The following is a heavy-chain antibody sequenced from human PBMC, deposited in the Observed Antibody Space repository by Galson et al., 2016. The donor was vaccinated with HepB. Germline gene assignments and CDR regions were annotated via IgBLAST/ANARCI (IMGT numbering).Heavy chain of an antibody. Sequence: SVRLSCAASGFTFSSYWMHWVRQAPGKGLMWVSRISTDGSSTRYADSVKGRFTISRDNAKNTLYLQMRSLRAEDSAMYFCARNPYSGPRYYYGFDVWGRGTMVTVSS. CDR3: ARNPYSGPRYYYGFDV. CDR2: ISTDGSST. D-gene: IGHD4-23*01. J-gene: IGHJ6*02. CDR1: GFTFSSYW. V-gene: IGHV3-74*01.